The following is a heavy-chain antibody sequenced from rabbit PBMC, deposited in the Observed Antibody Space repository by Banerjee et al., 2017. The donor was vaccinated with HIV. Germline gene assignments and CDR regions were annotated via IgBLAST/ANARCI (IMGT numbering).Heavy chain of an antibody. D-gene: IGHD6-1*01. V-gene: IGHV1S45*01. CDR1: GFDFSRYG. J-gene: IGHJ4*01. CDR2: IYTGSGTT. Sequence: QQQLEETGGGLVQPGGSLTLTCTASGFDFSRYGVTWVRQAPGKGLELIGCIYTGSGTTWYASWVNGRFTISKTSSTTVTLQMTSLTAADTATYFCARSAGYGYDGYAYFNLWGQGTLVTVS. CDR3: ARSAGYGYDGYAYFNL.